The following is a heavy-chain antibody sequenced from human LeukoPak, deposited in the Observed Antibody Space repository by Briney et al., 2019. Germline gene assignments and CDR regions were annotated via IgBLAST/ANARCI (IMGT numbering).Heavy chain of an antibody. V-gene: IGHV3-23*01. CDR1: GFTFSSYA. CDR3: AKYGVEREVVPDAPTDY. J-gene: IGHJ4*02. CDR2: ISGSGGST. D-gene: IGHD2-2*01. Sequence: PRGSLRLSCAASGFTFSSYAMSWVRQAPGKGLEWVSAISGSGGSTYYADSVKGRFTISRDNSKNTLYLQMNSLRAEDTAVYYCAKYGVEREVVPDAPTDYWGQGTLFTVSS.